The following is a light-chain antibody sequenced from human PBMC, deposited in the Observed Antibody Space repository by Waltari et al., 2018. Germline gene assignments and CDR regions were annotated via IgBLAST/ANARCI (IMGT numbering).Light chain of an antibody. CDR2: GAS. CDR3: QKYGSLPAT. J-gene: IGKJ1*01. Sequence: EIVLTQSPGTLSLSPGDRATLSCRASQSVSRALAWYQQNPGQAPRLLIYGASNRATGIPDRFSGSGSGTDFSLTISRLEPEDIAVYYCQKYGSLPATFGQGTKVEIK. V-gene: IGKV3-20*01. CDR1: QSVSRA.